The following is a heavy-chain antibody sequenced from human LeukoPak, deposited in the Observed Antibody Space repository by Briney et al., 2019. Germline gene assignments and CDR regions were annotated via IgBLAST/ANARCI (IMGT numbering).Heavy chain of an antibody. J-gene: IGHJ3*02. V-gene: IGHV3-30*02. CDR3: AKDSSSWNHDAFDI. CDR2: IQYSGRTQ. D-gene: IGHD6-13*01. Sequence: PGGSLRLSCAASGFTFSGNGMHWVRQAPGKGLEWVAFIQYSGRTQYYADSVKGRFTISRDNSKNTLYLQMNSLRAEDTAVYYCAKDSSSWNHDAFDIWGQGTMVTVSS. CDR1: GFTFSGNG.